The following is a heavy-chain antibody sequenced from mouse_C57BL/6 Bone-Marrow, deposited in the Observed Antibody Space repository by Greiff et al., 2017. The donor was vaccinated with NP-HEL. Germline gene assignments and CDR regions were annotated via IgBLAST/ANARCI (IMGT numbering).Heavy chain of an antibody. Sequence: QVQLQQSGAELVRPGTSVKMSCKASGYTFTNYWLGWAKQRPGHGLEWIGDIYPGGGYTNYNEKFKGKATLTADKSSSTAYMQFSSLTSEDSAIYYCARGADDGYYAPFAYWGQGTLVTVSA. V-gene: IGHV1-63*01. D-gene: IGHD2-3*01. CDR1: GYTFTNYW. CDR3: ARGADDGYYAPFAY. CDR2: IYPGGGYT. J-gene: IGHJ3*01.